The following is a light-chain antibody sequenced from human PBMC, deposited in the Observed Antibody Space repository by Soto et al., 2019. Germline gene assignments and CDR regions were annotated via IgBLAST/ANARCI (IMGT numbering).Light chain of an antibody. V-gene: IGKV3-15*01. J-gene: IGKJ1*01. CDR2: SAS. CDR3: QQYNNWWT. CDR1: QSVANS. Sequence: EIVMTQSPDTLSVSPGERATLSCRASQSVANSIAWYQQKPGQAPRLLIYSASTRATGIPARFSGSGSGTGFTLTISSLQSEDFAVYYCQQYNNWWTFGQGTKVEIK.